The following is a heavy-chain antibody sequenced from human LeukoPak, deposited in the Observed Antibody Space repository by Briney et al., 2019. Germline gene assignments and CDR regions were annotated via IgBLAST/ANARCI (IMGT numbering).Heavy chain of an antibody. CDR2: IYTSGST. V-gene: IGHV4-4*07. CDR3: ARVGEEWLLSPYYYYYMDV. J-gene: IGHJ6*03. CDR1: GGSISSYY. D-gene: IGHD3-3*01. Sequence: SETLSLTCTVSGGSISSYYWSWIRQPAGKGPEWIGRIYTSGSTNYNPSLKSRVTMSVDTSKNQFSLKLSSVTAADTAVYYCARVGEEWLLSPYYYYYMDVWGKGTTVTISS.